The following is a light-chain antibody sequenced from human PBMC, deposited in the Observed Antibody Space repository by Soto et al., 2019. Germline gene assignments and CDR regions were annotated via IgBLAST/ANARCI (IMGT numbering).Light chain of an antibody. CDR2: DAS. CDR1: QSISSW. CDR3: QHYNSYLT. Sequence: DIQMTQSPSTRSASVGDRVTITCRASQSISSWLAWYQQKPGKAPKLLIYDASSLESGVPSRFSGSGSGTEFTLTISSLQPDDFATYYCQHYNSYLTFGGGTKVEIK. J-gene: IGKJ4*01. V-gene: IGKV1-5*01.